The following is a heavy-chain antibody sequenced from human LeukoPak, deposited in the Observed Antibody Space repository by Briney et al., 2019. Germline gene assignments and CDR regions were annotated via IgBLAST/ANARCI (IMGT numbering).Heavy chain of an antibody. Sequence: TSETLSLTCTVSGGSISSYYWSWIRQPAGKGLEWIGRIYTSGSTNYNPSLKSRVTMSVDTSKNQFSLKLSSVTAADTAVYYCARGDYDILTGYYSHDYWGQGTLVTVSS. CDR3: ARGDYDILTGYYSHDY. CDR1: GGSISSYY. J-gene: IGHJ4*02. CDR2: IYTSGST. D-gene: IGHD3-9*01. V-gene: IGHV4-4*07.